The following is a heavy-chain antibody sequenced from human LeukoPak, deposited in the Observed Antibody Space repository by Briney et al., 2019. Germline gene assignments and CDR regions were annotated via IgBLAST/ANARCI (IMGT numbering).Heavy chain of an antibody. V-gene: IGHV3-64*01. CDR3: ARRYCTSASCYGNTFYFDY. D-gene: IGHD2-2*01. J-gene: IGHJ4*02. CDR1: GFTFSSYA. Sequence: QSGGSQRLSCAASGFTFSSYAMHCVRQAPGKGREYVSAITSDGSRTHYANSVKGRFTISRDNSKNTLYLKMGGLSAGDLAVYYCARRYCTSASCYGNTFYFDYWGQGTLVTVSS. CDR2: ITSDGSRT.